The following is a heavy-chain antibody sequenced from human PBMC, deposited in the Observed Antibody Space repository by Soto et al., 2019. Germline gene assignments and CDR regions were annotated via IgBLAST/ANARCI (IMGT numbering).Heavy chain of an antibody. V-gene: IGHV4-59*01. CDR1: GGSISSYY. D-gene: IGHD3-9*01. CDR2: IYYSGST. CDR3: AAQPTYYDILTGYYTTNFDY. Sequence: SETLSLTCTVSGGSISSYYWSWIRQPPGKGLEWIGYIYYSGSTNYNPSLKSRVTISVDTSKNQFSLKLSSVTAADTAVYYCAAQPTYYDILTGYYTTNFDYWGQGTLVTVSS. J-gene: IGHJ4*02.